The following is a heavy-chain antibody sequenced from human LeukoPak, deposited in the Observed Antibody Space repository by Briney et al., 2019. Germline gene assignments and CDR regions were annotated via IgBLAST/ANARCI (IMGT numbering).Heavy chain of an antibody. CDR3: ARGRSYGFDFDS. D-gene: IGHD3-16*01. CDR2: KYYSGST. V-gene: IGHV4-61*01. Sequence: SETLSLTCAASGVSINTCCYYWTWIRQPPGKGLEWIGYKYYSGSTRYNSSLRSRLTISLDTSKNQFSLRLTSVTAAGTAVYYCARGRSYGFDFDSWGQGTLVIVSS. J-gene: IGHJ4*02. CDR1: GVSINTCCYY.